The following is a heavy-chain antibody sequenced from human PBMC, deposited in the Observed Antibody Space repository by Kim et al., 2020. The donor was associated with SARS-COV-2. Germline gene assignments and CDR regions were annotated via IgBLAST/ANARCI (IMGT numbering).Heavy chain of an antibody. CDR3: ARRGYDILTGYYRRSYNWFDP. Sequence: SETLSLTCAVYGGSFSGYYWSWIRQPPGKGLEWNGGINHSGSTNYNASLKSRVTISVDTSKNQFSLKLSSVTAADTAVYYCARRGYDILTGYYRRSYNWFDPWGQGTLVTVSS. CDR1: GGSFSGYY. CDR2: INHSGST. V-gene: IGHV4-34*01. J-gene: IGHJ5*02. D-gene: IGHD3-9*01.